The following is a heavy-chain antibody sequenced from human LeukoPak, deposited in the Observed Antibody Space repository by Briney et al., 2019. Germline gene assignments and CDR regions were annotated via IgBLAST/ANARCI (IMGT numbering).Heavy chain of an antibody. J-gene: IGHJ5*02. CDR2: ISAYKGKT. CDR3: ARTRPRGTERYYDFWSGYYSWFDP. CDR1: GYTFTSYG. D-gene: IGHD3-3*01. Sequence: ASVKVSCKASGYTFTSYGISWVRQAPGQGLEWMGWISAYKGKTNYAQKLQGRVTMTTDTSTSTAYMELRSLRSDDTAVYYCARTRPRGTERYYDFWSGYYSWFDPWGQGTLVTVSS. V-gene: IGHV1-18*01.